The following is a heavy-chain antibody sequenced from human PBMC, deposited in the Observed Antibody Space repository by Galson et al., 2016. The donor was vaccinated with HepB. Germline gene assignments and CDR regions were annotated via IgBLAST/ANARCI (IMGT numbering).Heavy chain of an antibody. J-gene: IGHJ4*02. CDR3: ATDGYNNRVESY. Sequence: SLRLSCAASGFTFHHYDFNWVRQAPGEGLEWVSYISSSGDSIYYADSVRGRFTISRDNPKNSLYLQMNGLRDEDTAMYYCATDGYNNRVESYWGQGTLVTVSS. V-gene: IGHV3-48*03. CDR2: ISSSGDSI. CDR1: GFTFHHYD. D-gene: IGHD5-24*01.